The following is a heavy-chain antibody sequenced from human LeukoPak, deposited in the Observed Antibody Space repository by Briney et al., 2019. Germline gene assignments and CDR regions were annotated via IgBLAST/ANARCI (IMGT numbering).Heavy chain of an antibody. CDR3: ARDLVVPAATVDY. V-gene: IGHV3-9*01. CDR1: GFTFDDYA. CDR2: ISWNSGSI. J-gene: IGHJ4*02. D-gene: IGHD2-2*01. Sequence: GGSLRLSCAASGFTFDDYAMHWVRQAPGKGLEWVSGISWNSGSIGYADSVKGRFTISRDNAKNSLYLQMNSLRAEDTAVYYCARDLVVPAATVDYWGQGTLVTVSS.